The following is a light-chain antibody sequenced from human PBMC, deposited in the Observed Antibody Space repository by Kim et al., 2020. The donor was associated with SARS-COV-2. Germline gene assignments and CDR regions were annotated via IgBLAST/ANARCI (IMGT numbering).Light chain of an antibody. Sequence: GQRVTISCSGINSNIGVNTVIWYQQFPGTAPKLLIYRDNHRPSGVPDRFSGSKSGTSASLALSGLLSEDEADYYCATWDDSLNAWVFGGGTQLTVL. CDR1: NSNIGVNT. CDR3: ATWDDSLNAWV. V-gene: IGLV1-44*01. CDR2: RDN. J-gene: IGLJ3*02.